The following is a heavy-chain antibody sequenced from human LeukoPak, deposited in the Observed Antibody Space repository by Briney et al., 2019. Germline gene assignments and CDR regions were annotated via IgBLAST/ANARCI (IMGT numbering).Heavy chain of an antibody. J-gene: IGHJ1*01. V-gene: IGHV4-34*01. D-gene: IGHD2-15*01. CDR2: INHSGST. Sequence: KPSETLSLTCAVYGGSFSGYYWSWIRQPPGKGLEWIGEINHSGSTNYNPSLKSRVTISVDTSKNQFSLKLSSVTAADTAVYYCARGTPKLLRRYFQHWGQGTLVTVSS. CDR1: GGSFSGYY. CDR3: ARGTPKLLRRYFQH.